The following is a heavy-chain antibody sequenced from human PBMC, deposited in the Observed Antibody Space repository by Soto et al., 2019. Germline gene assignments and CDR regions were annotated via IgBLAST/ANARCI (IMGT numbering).Heavy chain of an antibody. CDR1: GFTFSDYI. J-gene: IGHJ3*02. D-gene: IGHD2-2*01. V-gene: IGHV3-21*06. CDR3: ASRREYCSSTYCDFAFDI. Sequence: EIQLVESGGGLVKPGGSLRLSCAASGFTFSDYIMNWVRQAPGKGLECISSISSSSSYIFYADSVKGRFTISRDNAKNTLFLHMNSLRADDTDVYYCASRREYCSSTYCDFAFDICGQGTMVTVST. CDR2: ISSSSSYI.